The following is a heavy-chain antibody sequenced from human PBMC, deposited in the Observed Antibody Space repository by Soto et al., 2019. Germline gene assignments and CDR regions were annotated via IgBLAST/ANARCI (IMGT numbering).Heavy chain of an antibody. CDR3: AKVVLTGYCTYGVCPYFDY. CDR1: GFTFSSYA. Sequence: GGSLRLSCAASGFTFSSYAMTWVRQAPGTGLEWVSGISDSGGSTYYADSVKGRFTISRDNSKNTLYLQMNSLRAEDTAVYYCAKVVLTGYCTYGVCPYFDYWGQGTLVTVSS. J-gene: IGHJ4*02. V-gene: IGHV3-23*01. D-gene: IGHD2-8*01. CDR2: ISDSGGST.